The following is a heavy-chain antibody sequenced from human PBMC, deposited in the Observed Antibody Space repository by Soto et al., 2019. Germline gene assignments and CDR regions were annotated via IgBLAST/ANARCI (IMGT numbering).Heavy chain of an antibody. D-gene: IGHD5-12*01. V-gene: IGHV4-34*01. J-gene: IGHJ4*02. CDR3: AAGGGLPRYY. Sequence: ETLSLTCAVYGGSFSGYYWSWIRQPPGKGLEWIGEVNHSGSTNYNPSLKSRVTISGDTSKNQFSLKLSSVTAADTAVYYCAAGGGLPRYYWGQGTPVTVSS. CDR1: GGSFSGYY. CDR2: VNHSGST.